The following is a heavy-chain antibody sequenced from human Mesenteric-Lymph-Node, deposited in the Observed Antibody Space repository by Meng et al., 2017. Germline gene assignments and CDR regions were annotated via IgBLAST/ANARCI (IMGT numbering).Heavy chain of an antibody. D-gene: IGHD6-19*01. CDR2: IKQDGSEK. Sequence: GESLKISCAGSGFTFSNYWMNWVRQAPGKGLEWVANIKQDGSEKNYVDSVKGRFTISRDNAKSSLSLQLNSLRAEDSAVYYCARDSQRAYSSGWYDQWGQGTLVTVSS. CDR1: GFTFSNYW. CDR3: ARDSQRAYSSGWYDQ. J-gene: IGHJ5*02. V-gene: IGHV3-7*03.